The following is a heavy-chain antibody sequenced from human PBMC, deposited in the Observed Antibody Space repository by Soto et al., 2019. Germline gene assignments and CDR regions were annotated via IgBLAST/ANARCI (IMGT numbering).Heavy chain of an antibody. J-gene: IGHJ4*02. V-gene: IGHV3-21*06. CDR2: ISGTTRYI. Sequence: EVQVVESGGGLVKPGGSLRLSCGASGFTFRSYGMNWVRKAPGKGLEWVSSISGTTRYIFYADSVKGRFTISRDNAKNLVYLRMDSLRAEDTAVYYCARGVFDYWGQGALGTVSS. CDR1: GFTFRSYG. CDR3: ARGVFDY.